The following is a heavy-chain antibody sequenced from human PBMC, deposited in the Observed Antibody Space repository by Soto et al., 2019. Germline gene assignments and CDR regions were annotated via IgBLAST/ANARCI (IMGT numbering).Heavy chain of an antibody. J-gene: IGHJ6*02. CDR2: FFSDAER. CDR3: ARMDGDYNYYGLDV. D-gene: IGHD4-17*01. CDR1: GFSLTNGRMG. V-gene: IGHV2-26*01. Sequence: QVTLKESGPVLVKPTETLTLTCSVSGFSLTNGRMGVSWIRQPPGKALEWLAHFFSDAERSYSTSMQSRLNMYKDSSGSQVVLTMTNMAPEDTATYFCARMDGDYNYYGLDVWGHGIAVTVSS.